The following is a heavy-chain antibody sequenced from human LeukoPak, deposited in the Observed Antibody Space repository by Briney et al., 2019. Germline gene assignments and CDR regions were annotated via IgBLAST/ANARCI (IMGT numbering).Heavy chain of an antibody. D-gene: IGHD5-18*01. V-gene: IGHV4-59*01. CDR1: GGSISSYY. CDR3: ARGARGYSYGPYDY. J-gene: IGHJ4*02. Sequence: KSSETLSLTCTVSGGSISSYYWSWIRRPPGKGLEWIGYIHHSGSTDYNPSLKSRVTISIDTSKTQFSLILSSVTAAETAVYYCARGARGYSYGPYDYWGQGTLVTVSS. CDR2: IHHSGST.